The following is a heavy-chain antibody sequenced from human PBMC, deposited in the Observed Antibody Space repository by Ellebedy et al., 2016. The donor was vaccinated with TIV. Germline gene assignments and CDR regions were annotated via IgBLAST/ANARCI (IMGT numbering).Heavy chain of an antibody. J-gene: IGHJ6*02. CDR2: IIGSGGNT. D-gene: IGHD2/OR15-2a*01. CDR1: GFSFSSYA. CDR3: ARSPKDHFYHGMDV. V-gene: IGHV3-23*01. Sequence: PGGSLRLSCAASGFSFSSYAMTWVRQAPGKGLEWVTGIIGSGGNTKYVDSVKGRFTISRDNSKNTLFLQMNSLRGEDTAVYYCARSPKDHFYHGMDVWGQGTTVTVSS.